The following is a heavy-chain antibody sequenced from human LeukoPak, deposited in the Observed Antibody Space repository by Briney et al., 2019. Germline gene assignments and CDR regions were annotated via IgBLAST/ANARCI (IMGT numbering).Heavy chain of an antibody. CDR2: IYTSGGI. Sequence: PSETLSLTCTVSGGSISNYYWSWIRQPAGKGLEWIGRIYTSGGINYNPSLKSRVTMSVDTSKNQFSLKLSSVTAADTAVYYCAGQGSGSYYNIDYWGQGTLVTVSS. CDR3: AGQGSGSYYNIDY. CDR1: GGSISNYY. J-gene: IGHJ4*02. V-gene: IGHV4-4*07. D-gene: IGHD3-10*01.